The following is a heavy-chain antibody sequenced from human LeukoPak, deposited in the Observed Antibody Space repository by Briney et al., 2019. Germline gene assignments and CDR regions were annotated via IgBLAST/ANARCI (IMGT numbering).Heavy chain of an antibody. CDR2: IRYDGSNK. CDR3: AKVWLSSWYIDY. J-gene: IGHJ4*02. CDR1: GFTFSSYG. V-gene: IGHV3-30*02. D-gene: IGHD6-13*01. Sequence: GGSLRLSCAASGFTFSSYGMHWVRQAPGKGLEWAAFIRYDGSNKYYADSVKGRFTISRDNSKNTLYLQMNGLRAEDTAVYYCAKVWLSSWYIDYWGQGTLVTVSS.